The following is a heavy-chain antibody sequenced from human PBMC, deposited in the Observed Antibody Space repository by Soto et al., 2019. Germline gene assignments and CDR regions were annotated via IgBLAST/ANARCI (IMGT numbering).Heavy chain of an antibody. V-gene: IGHV1-69*12. J-gene: IGHJ6*02. CDR1: GGTFSSYA. D-gene: IGHD5-18*01. Sequence: QVQLVQSGAEVKKPGSSVKVSCKASGGTFSSYAISWVRQAPGQGLEWMGGIIPIFGTANYAQKFQGRVTITAXXSXSXXYMELSSLRSEDTAVYYCARDLQLLYDHYYYGMDVWGQGTTVTVSS. CDR2: IIPIFGTA. CDR3: ARDLQLLYDHYYYGMDV.